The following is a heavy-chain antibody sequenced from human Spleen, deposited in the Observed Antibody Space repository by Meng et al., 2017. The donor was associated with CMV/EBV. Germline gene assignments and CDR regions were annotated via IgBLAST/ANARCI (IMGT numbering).Heavy chain of an antibody. CDR3: ARNSVGMDV. CDR1: GYTFSSYG. Sequence: ASVKVSCKAYGYTFSSYGLSWVRQAPGQGLEWMGWISDFNVNTNYAQKVQGRVTLTTDTSTNTVYMELRSLRSDDTAVYYSARNSVGMDVWGQGTTVTVSS. V-gene: IGHV1-18*01. CDR2: ISDFNVNT. J-gene: IGHJ6*02.